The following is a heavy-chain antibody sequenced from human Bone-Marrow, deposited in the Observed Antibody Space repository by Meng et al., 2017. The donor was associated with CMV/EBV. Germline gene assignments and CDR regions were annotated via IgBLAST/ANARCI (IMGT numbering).Heavy chain of an antibody. J-gene: IGHJ5*02. CDR3: AREDCSSTSCYENWFDP. CDR2: IYYSGST. D-gene: IGHD2-2*01. CDR1: SISSGGYY. Sequence: SISSGGYYWSWIRQHPGKGLEWIGYIYYSGSTYYNPSLKSRVTISVDTSKNQFSLKLSPVTAADTAVYYCAREDCSSTSCYENWFDPWGQGTLVTVSS. V-gene: IGHV4-31*02.